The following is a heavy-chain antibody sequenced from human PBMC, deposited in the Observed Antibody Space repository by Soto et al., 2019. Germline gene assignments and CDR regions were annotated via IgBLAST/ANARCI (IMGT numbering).Heavy chain of an antibody. CDR1: GFSLNTGGVG. J-gene: IGHJ6*02. CDR2: IYWYDDK. D-gene: IGHD2-21*02. V-gene: IGHV2-5*01. Sequence: QITLKESGPTLVKPTQTLTLTCTISGFSLNTGGVGVGWIRQPPGKALEWLALIYWYDDKRYSPSLKSRLTITKDTSKNQVVITMTNMDPLDTATYYCAYSRCGGDCLQSYSSHYYYGLDVWGQGTTVTVSS. CDR3: AYSRCGGDCLQSYSSHYYYGLDV.